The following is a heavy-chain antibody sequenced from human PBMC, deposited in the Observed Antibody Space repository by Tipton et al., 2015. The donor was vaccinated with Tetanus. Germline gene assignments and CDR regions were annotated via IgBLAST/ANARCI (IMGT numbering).Heavy chain of an antibody. CDR1: GYTFTGYY. CDR3: ARDRGDYIYYGMDV. V-gene: IGHV1-2*02. J-gene: IGHJ6*02. D-gene: IGHD3-22*01. Sequence: QVQLVQSGAEMKKPGASVKVSCKASGYTFTGYYMYWVRQAPGQGLEWMGWIDPNSGGTVYAQKFQGRVTMTRDTSISTAYMEPSSLRSDDTAVYYCARDRGDYIYYGMDVWGPGTTVTVS. CDR2: IDPNSGGT.